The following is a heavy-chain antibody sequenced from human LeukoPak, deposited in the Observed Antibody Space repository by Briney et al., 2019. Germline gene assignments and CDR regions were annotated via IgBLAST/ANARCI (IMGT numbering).Heavy chain of an antibody. CDR1: GGSISSSSYY. CDR2: IYYSGST. CDR3: ATQRGIRYFDWLLQPNYFDY. Sequence: SETLSLTCTVSGGSISSSSYYWGWIRQPPGKGLEWIGSIYYSGSTYYNPSLKSRVTISVDTSKNQFSLKLSSVTAADTAVYFFATQRGIRYFDWLLQPNYFDYWGQGTLVTVSS. V-gene: IGHV4-39*01. J-gene: IGHJ4*02. D-gene: IGHD3-9*01.